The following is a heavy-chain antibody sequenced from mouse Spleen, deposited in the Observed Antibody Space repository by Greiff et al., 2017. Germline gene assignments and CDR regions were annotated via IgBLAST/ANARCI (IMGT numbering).Heavy chain of an antibody. CDR2: IDPETGGT. J-gene: IGHJ1*03. Sequence: QVQLQQSGAELVRPGASVTLSCKASGYTFTDYEMHWVKQTPVHGLEWIGAIDPETGGTAYNQKFKGKAILTADKSSSTAYMELRSLTSEDSAVYYCTGYDGYYVWYFDVWGTGTTVTVSS. CDR1: GYTFTDYE. D-gene: IGHD2-3*01. V-gene: IGHV1-15*01. CDR3: TGYDGYYVWYFDV.